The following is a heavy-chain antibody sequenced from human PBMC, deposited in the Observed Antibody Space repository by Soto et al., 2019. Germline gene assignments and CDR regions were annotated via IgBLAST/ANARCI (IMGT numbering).Heavy chain of an antibody. CDR1: GFTFSSYA. J-gene: IGHJ4*02. V-gene: IGHV3-30-3*01. D-gene: IGHD3-22*01. CDR2: ISYDGSNK. CDR3: ARDPESSYYYDSSGYPVDY. Sequence: RLSCAASGFTFSSYAMHWVRQAPGKGLEWVAVISYDGSNKYYADSVKGRFTISRDNSKNTLYLQMNSLRAEDTAVYYCARDPESSYYYDSSGYPVDYWGQGTLVTVSS.